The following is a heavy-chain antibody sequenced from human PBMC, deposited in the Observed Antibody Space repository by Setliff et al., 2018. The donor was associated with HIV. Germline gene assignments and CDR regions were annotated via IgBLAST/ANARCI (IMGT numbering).Heavy chain of an antibody. CDR1: GYSTSSGYY. V-gene: IGHV4-38-2*02. CDR3: AREGLLATTVGGAYWYHGMDV. D-gene: IGHD4-4*01. Sequence: SETLSLTCAVSGYSTSSGYYWGWIRQPPGKGLEWIGSIYHSGSTYYNPSLKSRVTISVDTSKNQFSLKLSSVTAADTAVYYCAREGLLATTVGGAYWYHGMDVWGQGTTVTVSS. J-gene: IGHJ6*02. CDR2: IYHSGST.